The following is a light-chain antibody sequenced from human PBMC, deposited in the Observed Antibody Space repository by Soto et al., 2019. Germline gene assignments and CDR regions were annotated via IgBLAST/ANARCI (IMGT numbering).Light chain of an antibody. J-gene: IGLJ1*01. Sequence: QSALTQPASVSGSPGQSITISCTGTSSDVGGYNFVSWYQHHPGKAPKLIIYDVSNRPSGVSNRFSGSKSGNTASLTISGLQAGDGSDYYSTPYTSSFTSVLGTGT. CDR3: TPYTSSFTSV. CDR2: DVS. V-gene: IGLV2-14*03. CDR1: SSDVGGYNF.